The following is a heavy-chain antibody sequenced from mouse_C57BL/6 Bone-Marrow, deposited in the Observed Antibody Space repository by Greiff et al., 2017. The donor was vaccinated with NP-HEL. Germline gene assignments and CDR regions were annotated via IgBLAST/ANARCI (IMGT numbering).Heavy chain of an antibody. D-gene: IGHD1-1*01. CDR3: ARRGRSYYYAMDY. CDR1: GFTFSDYG. CDR2: ISNLAYSI. J-gene: IGHJ4*01. V-gene: IGHV5-15*04. Sequence: EVHLVESGGGLVQPGGSLKLSCAASGFTFSDYGMAWVRQAPRKGPEWVAFISNLAYSIYYADTVTGRFTISRENAKNTLYLEMSSLRSEDTAMYYCARRGRSYYYAMDYWGQGTSVTVSS.